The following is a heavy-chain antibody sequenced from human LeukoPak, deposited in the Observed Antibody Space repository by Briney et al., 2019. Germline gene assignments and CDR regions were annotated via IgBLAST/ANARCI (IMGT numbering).Heavy chain of an antibody. CDR2: IYYSGST. CDR1: GGSISSGDYY. V-gene: IGHV4-30-4*01. J-gene: IGHJ4*02. Sequence: SETLSLTCTVSGGSISSGDYYWSWIRQPPGKGLEWIGCIYYSGSTYYNPSLKSRVTISVDTSKNQFSLKLSSVTAADTAVYYCARECGYDFDYWGQGTLVTVSS. CDR3: ARECGYDFDY. D-gene: IGHD5-18*01.